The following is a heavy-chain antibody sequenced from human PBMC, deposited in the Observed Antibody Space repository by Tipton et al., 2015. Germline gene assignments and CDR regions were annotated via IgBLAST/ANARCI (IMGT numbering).Heavy chain of an antibody. CDR3: ASSIYARSTVEYYYYYYGMDV. V-gene: IGHV1-18*01. CDR2: ISAYNGNT. Sequence: QSGAEVKKPGASVKVSCKASGYTFTSYDISWVRQAPGQGLEWMGWISAYNGNTNYAQKLQDRVTMTTDTSTSTAYMELRSLRSDDTAVYYCASSIYARSTVEYYYYYYGMDVWGQGTTVTVSS. CDR1: GYTFTSYD. D-gene: IGHD4-11*01. J-gene: IGHJ6*02.